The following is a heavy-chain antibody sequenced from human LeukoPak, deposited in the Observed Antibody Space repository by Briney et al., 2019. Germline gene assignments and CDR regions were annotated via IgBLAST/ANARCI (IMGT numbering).Heavy chain of an antibody. Sequence: GGSLRLSCAASGFTFSSYGMTWVRQAPGKGLEWVSYTSSSGSTIYYADSVKGRFTIPRDNAKNSLYLQMNSLRAEDTAVYYCAELGITMIGGVWGKGTTVTISS. D-gene: IGHD3-10*02. CDR3: AELGITMIGGV. CDR1: GFTFSSYG. CDR2: TSSSGSTI. J-gene: IGHJ6*04. V-gene: IGHV3-48*04.